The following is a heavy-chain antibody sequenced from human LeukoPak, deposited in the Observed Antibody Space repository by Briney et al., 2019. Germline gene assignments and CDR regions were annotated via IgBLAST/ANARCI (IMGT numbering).Heavy chain of an antibody. CDR1: GSRFTTYW. J-gene: IGHJ4*02. CDR3: ARIRDGYGDY. Sequence: GESLHISSQGSGSRFTTYWLGWVRPMPGRVREWMGIIYPGDSDTRYSPSFQGQVTISADKSISTDYLQWNSLKASDSSMYFCARIRDGYGDYWGQGTLVTVSS. CDR2: IYPGDSDT. V-gene: IGHV5-51*01. D-gene: IGHD5-24*01.